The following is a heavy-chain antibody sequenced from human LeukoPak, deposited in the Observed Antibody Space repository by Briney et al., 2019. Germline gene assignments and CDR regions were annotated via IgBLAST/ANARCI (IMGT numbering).Heavy chain of an antibody. D-gene: IGHD3-3*01. CDR1: GGAISSSSYY. Sequence: SETLSLTCTVSGGAISSSSYYWGWIRQPPGKGLEWIGSIYYSGSTYYNPSLKSRVTISVDTSKNQFSLKLSSVTAADTAVYYCARAILTPSGYVWYFDLWGRGTLVTVS. J-gene: IGHJ2*01. V-gene: IGHV4-39*07. CDR3: ARAILTPSGYVWYFDL. CDR2: IYYSGST.